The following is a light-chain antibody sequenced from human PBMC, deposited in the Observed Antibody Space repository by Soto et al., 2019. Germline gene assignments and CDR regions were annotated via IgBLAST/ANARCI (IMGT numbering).Light chain of an antibody. V-gene: IGLV2-8*01. CDR1: GSDIGGYNF. CDR3: SSYAGTNNRYV. J-gene: IGLJ1*01. Sequence: QSALTQPPSASGSPGQSVTISCTGTGSDIGGYNFVSWYQQRPGKVPKLIIYEVNKRPAGVPDRFSGSKSGNTASLTVSGLQDDYEADYYCSSYAGTNNRYVFGTGTKVTVL. CDR2: EVN.